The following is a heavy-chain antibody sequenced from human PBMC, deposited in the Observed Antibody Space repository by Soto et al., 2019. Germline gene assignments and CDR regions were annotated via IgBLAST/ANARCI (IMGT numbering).Heavy chain of an antibody. V-gene: IGHV4-34*01. CDR1: GGSFSGYY. J-gene: IGHJ6*03. D-gene: IGHD5-18*01. Sequence: PEALSLTWAVYGGSFSGYYWSWIRQPPGKGLEGIGEINHSGSTNYNPSLKSRVTLSVDTSKNQFSLKLSSVTAADTAVYYCARDSYGYSCDYMDVWGKGTTVTVSS. CDR2: INHSGST. CDR3: ARDSYGYSCDYMDV.